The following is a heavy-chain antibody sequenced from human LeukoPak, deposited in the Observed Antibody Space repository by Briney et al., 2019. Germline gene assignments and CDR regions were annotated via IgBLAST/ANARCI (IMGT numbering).Heavy chain of an antibody. D-gene: IGHD3-16*02. Sequence: GESLKISCKSTGYSFTNYWIGWVRQMPGKGLEWMGMISPHDSDTRYSPSFQGQVTISADKSITTAYLQWSSLKASDTAIYYCARRCDSGGYRFWFDPWGQGTLVTVSS. V-gene: IGHV5-51*01. CDR3: ARRCDSGGYRFWFDP. J-gene: IGHJ5*02. CDR1: GYSFTNYW. CDR2: ISPHDSDT.